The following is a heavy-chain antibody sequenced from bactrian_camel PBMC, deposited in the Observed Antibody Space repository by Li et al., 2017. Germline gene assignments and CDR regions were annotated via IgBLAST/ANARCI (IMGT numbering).Heavy chain of an antibody. CDR2: INSRGVIT. CDR1: GFMFSTYQ. D-gene: IGHD5*01. Sequence: QLVESGGGLVQPGGSVTLSCATSGFMFSTYQMYWVRQAPGEGLAWVGHINSRGVITHYSDSVKGRFTISKDNAKNTLYLQMNSLKPEDTAMYYCAADVVLCLYGLGTADRIDYWGQGTQVTVS. CDR3: AADVVLCLYGLGTADRIDY. V-gene: IGHV3S1*01. J-gene: IGHJ4*01.